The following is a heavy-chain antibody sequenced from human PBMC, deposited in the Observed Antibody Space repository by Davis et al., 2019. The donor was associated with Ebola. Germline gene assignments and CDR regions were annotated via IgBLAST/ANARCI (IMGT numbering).Heavy chain of an antibody. V-gene: IGHV3-21*01. CDR2: ISSSSSYI. D-gene: IGHD6-13*01. CDR3: ARCSSSWSDYYYYYMDV. Sequence: PGGSLRLSCAASGFTFSSYSMNWVRQAPGKGLEWVSSISSSSSYIYYADSVKGRFTISRDNAKNSLYLQMNSLRAEDTAVYYCARCSSSWSDYYYYYMDVWGKGTTVTVSS. CDR1: GFTFSSYS. J-gene: IGHJ6*03.